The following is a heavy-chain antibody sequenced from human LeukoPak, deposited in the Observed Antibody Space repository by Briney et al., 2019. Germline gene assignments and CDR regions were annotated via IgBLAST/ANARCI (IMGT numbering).Heavy chain of an antibody. CDR1: GYTFTSYG. J-gene: IGHJ4*02. Sequence: GASVKVSCKASGYTFTSYGITWVRQAPGQGLEWMGWISAYGHTKLARNLKARVTVTIDTSTTTAYMELRSLSSDDTAVYFCARETASGYLGFDFWGRGTLITVSS. D-gene: IGHD3-3*01. CDR3: ARETASGYLGFDF. CDR2: ISAYGHT. V-gene: IGHV1-18*01.